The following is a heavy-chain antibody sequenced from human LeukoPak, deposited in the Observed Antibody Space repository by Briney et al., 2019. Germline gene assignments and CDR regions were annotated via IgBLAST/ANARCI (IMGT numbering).Heavy chain of an antibody. CDR2: ISGSGGST. CDR3: AKGLSRSSFEN. J-gene: IGHJ4*02. D-gene: IGHD6-6*01. V-gene: IGHV3-23*01. Sequence: PGGSLRLSCAASGFTFSSYAMSWVRQAPGRGLEWVSAISGSGGSTYDADSVKGRFTISRDNSKNTLYLQMNSLRAEDTAVYYCAKGLSRSSFENWGQGTLVTVSS. CDR1: GFTFSSYA.